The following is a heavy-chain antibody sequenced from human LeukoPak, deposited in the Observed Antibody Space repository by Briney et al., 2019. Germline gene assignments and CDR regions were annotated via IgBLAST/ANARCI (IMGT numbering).Heavy chain of an antibody. CDR3: ANFVRVGTPGIDY. D-gene: IGHD3-10*01. Sequence: PGGSLRLSCAASGFTVSSNYMSWVRQAPGKGLEWVSVIYSGGSTYYADSVKGRFTISRDNSKNTLYLQMNSLRAEDTAVYYCANFVRVGTPGIDYWGQGTLVTVSS. CDR2: IYSGGST. J-gene: IGHJ4*02. CDR1: GFTVSSNY. V-gene: IGHV3-53*01.